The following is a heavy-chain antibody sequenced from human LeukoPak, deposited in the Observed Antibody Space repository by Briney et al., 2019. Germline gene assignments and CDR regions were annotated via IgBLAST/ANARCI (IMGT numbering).Heavy chain of an antibody. CDR2: IYYTGYT. Sequence: SETLSLTCTVSGDSISSGSYYWGWIRQPPGTGLEWIGSIYYTGYTYDNPSLRSRITMSVDTPKNQFSLQLSSVTAADTAVYYCARQGAVTPRRTRYYAMDVWGPGTTVTVSS. CDR3: ARQGAVTPRRTRYYAMDV. J-gene: IGHJ6*02. D-gene: IGHD4-17*01. V-gene: IGHV4-39*01. CDR1: GDSISSGSYY.